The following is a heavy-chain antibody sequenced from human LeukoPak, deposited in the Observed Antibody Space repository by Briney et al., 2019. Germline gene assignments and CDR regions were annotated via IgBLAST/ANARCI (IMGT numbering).Heavy chain of an antibody. V-gene: IGHV4-59*04. Sequence: SETLSLTCTVSGGSISSYYWSWIRQPPGKGLEWIGYIYYSGSTYYNPSLKSRVTISVDTSKNLFSLKLSSVTAADTAVYYCARLYYDFWSGYYHDNWFDPWGQGTLVTVSS. J-gene: IGHJ5*02. CDR2: IYYSGST. CDR3: ARLYYDFWSGYYHDNWFDP. CDR1: GGSISSYY. D-gene: IGHD3-3*01.